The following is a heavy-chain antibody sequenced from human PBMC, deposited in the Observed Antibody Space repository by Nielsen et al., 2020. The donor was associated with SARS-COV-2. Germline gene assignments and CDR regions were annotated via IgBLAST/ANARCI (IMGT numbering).Heavy chain of an antibody. Sequence: GESLKISCAASGFTLSSYAMHWVRQAPGKGLEWMAIISYEGRTLYADSVKGRFTISRDFSQSTLFLQMKSLRGEDTAVYYCAKDRAILMIYFTRGGPDLWGQGTLVTVSS. D-gene: IGHD2-15*01. V-gene: IGHV3-30*18. CDR1: GFTLSSYA. CDR3: AKDRAILMIYFTRGGPDL. CDR2: ISYEGRTL. J-gene: IGHJ5*02.